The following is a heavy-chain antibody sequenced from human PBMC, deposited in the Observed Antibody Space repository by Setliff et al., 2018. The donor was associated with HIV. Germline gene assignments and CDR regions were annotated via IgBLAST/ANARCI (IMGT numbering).Heavy chain of an antibody. V-gene: IGHV1-46*01. J-gene: IGHJ6*02. CDR1: GYTFTSYY. CDR3: ARDQGAVAALWYYYYGMDV. CDR2: VYPSDGST. Sequence: ASVKVSCKASGYTFTSYYMHWVRQAPGQGLEWMGMVYPSDGSTSYAQKFQGRVTMTRDTSTSTVYMELSSLRSEDTAVYYCARDQGAVAALWYYYYGMDVWGQGTTVTVSS. D-gene: IGHD6-19*01.